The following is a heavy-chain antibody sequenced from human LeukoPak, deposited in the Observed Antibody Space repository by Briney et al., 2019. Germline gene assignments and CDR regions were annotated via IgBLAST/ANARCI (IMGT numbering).Heavy chain of an antibody. CDR1: GVSISSDDSNY. D-gene: IGHD3-9*01. Sequence: PSETLSLTCSVSGVSISSDDSNYWAWIRQPPGKGLEWIAGITSSGTAHYNPSLETQATIPLDTSSNRSSLTLTFVTAADTALYYCARPPNSPVYSFTSGGQGPRVTVPS. CDR3: ARPPNSPVYSFTS. J-gene: IGHJ4*02. V-gene: IGHV4-39*01. CDR2: ITSSGTA.